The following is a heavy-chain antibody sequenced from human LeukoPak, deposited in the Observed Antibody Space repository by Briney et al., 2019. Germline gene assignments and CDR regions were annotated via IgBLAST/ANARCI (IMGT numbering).Heavy chain of an antibody. J-gene: IGHJ5*02. Sequence: SETLSLTCAVSGGSISSSNWWSWVRQPPGKGLEWIGEIYHGGSTKYNPSLKSRVTIPVDTSKNQFSLKLSSVTAADTAVYYCAREHNDYGGNSGWFDPWGQGTLVTVSS. CDR2: IYHGGST. CDR3: AREHNDYGGNSGWFDP. D-gene: IGHD4-23*01. V-gene: IGHV4-4*02. CDR1: GGSISSSNW.